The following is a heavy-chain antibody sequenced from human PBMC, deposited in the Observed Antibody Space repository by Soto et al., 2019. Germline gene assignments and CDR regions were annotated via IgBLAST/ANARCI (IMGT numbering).Heavy chain of an antibody. CDR1: GGSISSYY. V-gene: IGHV4-59*12. D-gene: IGHD3-16*01. CDR3: ARDRTKYDYVWGSHDAFDI. Sequence: SETLSLTCTVSGGSISSYYWSWIRQPPGKGLEWIGYIYYSGITNYNPSLKSRVTISVDTSKNQFSRKVTSVTAADTAVYYCARDRTKYDYVWGSHDAFDIWGQGTMVTVSS. J-gene: IGHJ3*02. CDR2: IYYSGIT.